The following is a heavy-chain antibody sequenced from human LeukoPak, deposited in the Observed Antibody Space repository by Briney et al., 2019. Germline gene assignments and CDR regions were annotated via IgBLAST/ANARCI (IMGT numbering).Heavy chain of an antibody. D-gene: IGHD1-26*01. Sequence: GESLKISCKGSGYSFTSYWIGWVRQIPGKGLEWMGIIYPSDSDTRYSPSFQGQVTISADKSIKTAYLQWSSLKASDTAMYYCARPLQGIVGATGFDYWGQGTLVTVSS. CDR3: ARPLQGIVGATGFDY. CDR1: GYSFTSYW. V-gene: IGHV5-51*01. J-gene: IGHJ4*02. CDR2: IYPSDSDT.